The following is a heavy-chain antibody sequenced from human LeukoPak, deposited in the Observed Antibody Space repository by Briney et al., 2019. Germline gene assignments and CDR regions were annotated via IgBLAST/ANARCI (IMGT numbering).Heavy chain of an antibody. Sequence: SETLSLTCAVSGYSISSGYHWDWIRQPPGKGLEWIGSIYHSGSTYYNPSLKSRVTISVDTSKNQFSLKLSSVTAADTAVSYCARVTKIYCSSTSGPDAFDIWGQGTMVTVSS. CDR1: GYSISSGYH. V-gene: IGHV4-38-2*01. CDR3: ARVTKIYCSSTSGPDAFDI. D-gene: IGHD2-2*01. CDR2: IYHSGST. J-gene: IGHJ3*02.